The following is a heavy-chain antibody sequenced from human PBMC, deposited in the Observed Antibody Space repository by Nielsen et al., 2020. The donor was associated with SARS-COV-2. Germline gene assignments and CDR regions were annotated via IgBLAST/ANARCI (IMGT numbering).Heavy chain of an antibody. D-gene: IGHD3-3*01. V-gene: IGHV4-4*02. Sequence: GSLRLSFALSGGSFSSSNCSSCVSLPPGQGLEWFAAIYHRRITNYNPSLKSRVTISVDKSKNQFSLKLSSVTAADTAVYYCARENYDFWSGWDYYGMDVWGQGTTVTVS. CDR3: ARENYDFWSGWDYYGMDV. CDR1: GGSFSSSNC. CDR2: IYHRRIT. J-gene: IGHJ6*02.